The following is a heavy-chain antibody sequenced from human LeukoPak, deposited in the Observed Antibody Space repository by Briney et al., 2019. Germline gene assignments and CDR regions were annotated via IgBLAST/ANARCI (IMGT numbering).Heavy chain of an antibody. Sequence: GASVKVSCKASGYTFTNYYIHWVRRAPGQGLEWMGIINTSSGSTSYAQEFQGRVTMTRDMSTSTVYMELSSLRSEDTAVYYCARDPGLRGYYYYMDVWGKGTTVTVSS. CDR2: INTSSGST. V-gene: IGHV1-46*01. CDR1: GYTFTNYY. CDR3: ARDPGLRGYYYYMDV. J-gene: IGHJ6*03. D-gene: IGHD2-15*01.